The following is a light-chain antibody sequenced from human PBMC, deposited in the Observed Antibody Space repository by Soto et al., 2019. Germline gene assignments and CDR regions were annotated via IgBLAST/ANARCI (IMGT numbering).Light chain of an antibody. Sequence: EIVMTQSPATLSVSPGERATLSCRASQSVSSNLAWYQQKPGQAPRLLIFGASTRATGTPARFSGSGSETEFTLTISSLQSEDFAVYYCQPYSDWPLTFGGGTKADIK. CDR2: GAS. J-gene: IGKJ4*01. CDR3: QPYSDWPLT. V-gene: IGKV3D-15*01. CDR1: QSVSSN.